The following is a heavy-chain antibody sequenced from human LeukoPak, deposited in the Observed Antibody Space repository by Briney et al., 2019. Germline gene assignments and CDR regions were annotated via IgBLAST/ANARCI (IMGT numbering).Heavy chain of an antibody. CDR3: AKNGWDSGGYHFDY. Sequence: TGGSLRLSCAASGFTFSSSAMSWVRQAPGKGLEWVSTISGSGDITYYADSVKGRFTISRDNSKNTLYLQMNSLRAEDTAIYYCAKNGWDSGGYHFDYWGQGTLVTVSS. CDR1: GFTFSSSA. CDR2: ISGSGDIT. D-gene: IGHD3-22*01. V-gene: IGHV3-23*01. J-gene: IGHJ4*02.